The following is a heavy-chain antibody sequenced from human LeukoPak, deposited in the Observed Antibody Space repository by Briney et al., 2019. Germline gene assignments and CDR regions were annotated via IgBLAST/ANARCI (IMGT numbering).Heavy chain of an antibody. Sequence: SETLSLTCTVSGYSISSGYYWGWIRQPPGKGLEWIGSIYHSGSTYYNPSLKSRVTISVDTSKNQFSLKLSSVTAADTAVYYCARAGTYYYDSSGLFDYRGQGTLVTVSS. J-gene: IGHJ4*02. D-gene: IGHD3-22*01. V-gene: IGHV4-38-2*02. CDR3: ARAGTYYYDSSGLFDY. CDR2: IYHSGST. CDR1: GYSISSGYY.